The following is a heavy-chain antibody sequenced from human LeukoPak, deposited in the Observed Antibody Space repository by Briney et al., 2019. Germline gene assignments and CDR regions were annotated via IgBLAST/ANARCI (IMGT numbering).Heavy chain of an antibody. D-gene: IGHD1-26*01. J-gene: IGHJ6*02. Sequence: TGGSLRLSCAASGFTFSSYGMHWVRQAPGKGLEWVAVIWYDGSNKYYADSVKGRFTISRDNSKNTLYLQMNSLRAEDTAVYYCARGWELLYWYGMDVWGQGTTVTVSS. CDR2: IWYDGSNK. V-gene: IGHV3-33*08. CDR3: ARGWELLYWYGMDV. CDR1: GFTFSSYG.